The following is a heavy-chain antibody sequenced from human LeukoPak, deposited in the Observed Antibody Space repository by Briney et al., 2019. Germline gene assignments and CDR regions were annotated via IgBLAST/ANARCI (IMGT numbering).Heavy chain of an antibody. D-gene: IGHD3-22*01. CDR2: IIPIFGTA. Sequence: SVKVSCKASGGTFSSYAISWVRQAPGQGLEWMGGIIPIFGTANYAQKFQGRVTITTDESTSTAYMELSSLRSEDTAVYYCARTLYYYASSGYYYIYYYYYMDVWGKGTTVTVSS. CDR1: GGTFSSYA. CDR3: ARTLYYYASSGYYYIYYYYYMDV. V-gene: IGHV1-69*05. J-gene: IGHJ6*03.